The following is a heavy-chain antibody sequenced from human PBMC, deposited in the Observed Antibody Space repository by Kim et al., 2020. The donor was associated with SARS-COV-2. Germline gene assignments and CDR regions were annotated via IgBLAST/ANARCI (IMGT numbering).Heavy chain of an antibody. Sequence: ASVKVSCKASGYTFTSYYMHWVRQAPGQGLEWMGIINPSGGSTSYAQKFQGRVTMTRDTSTSTVYMELSSLRSEDTAVYYCARGPRFWRGYYSPYYFDYWGQGTLVTVSS. CDR2: INPSGGST. CDR1: GYTFTSYY. CDR3: ARGPRFWRGYYSPYYFDY. J-gene: IGHJ4*02. V-gene: IGHV1-46*01. D-gene: IGHD3-3*01.